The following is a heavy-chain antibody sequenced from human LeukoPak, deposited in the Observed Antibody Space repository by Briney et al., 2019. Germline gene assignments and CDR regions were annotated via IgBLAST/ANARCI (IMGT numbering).Heavy chain of an antibody. Sequence: ASVKVSCKASGYTFTSYAMHWVRQAPGQRLEWMGWINAGNGNTKCSQKFQGRVTITRDTSASTAYMELSSLRSEDTAVYYCARADSGSYPFDYWGQGTLVTVSS. J-gene: IGHJ4*02. CDR2: INAGNGNT. D-gene: IGHD3-10*01. CDR3: ARADSGSYPFDY. CDR1: GYTFTSYA. V-gene: IGHV1-3*01.